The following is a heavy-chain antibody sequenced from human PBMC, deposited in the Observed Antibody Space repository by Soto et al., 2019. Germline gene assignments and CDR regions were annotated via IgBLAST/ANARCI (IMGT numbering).Heavy chain of an antibody. J-gene: IGHJ4*02. Sequence: GGSLRLSCAASGFTFSNAWMNWVRQAPGKGLEWVGRIKSKTDGGTTDYAAPVKGRFTISRDDSKNTLYLQMNSLKTEDTAVYYCTTETYYDILTGYPPRDIDYWGQGTLVTVSS. V-gene: IGHV3-15*07. CDR2: IKSKTDGGTT. CDR3: TTETYYDILTGYPPRDIDY. CDR1: GFTFSNAW. D-gene: IGHD3-9*01.